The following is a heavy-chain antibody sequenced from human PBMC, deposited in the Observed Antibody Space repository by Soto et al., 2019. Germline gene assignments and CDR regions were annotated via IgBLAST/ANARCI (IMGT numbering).Heavy chain of an antibody. CDR3: AREKYCGGDCYYFDY. CDR1: GYTFTGYY. V-gene: IGHV1-2*02. D-gene: IGHD2-21*02. J-gene: IGHJ4*02. CDR2: INPNSGGT. Sequence: APVKVSCKASGYTFTGYYMHWVRQAPGQGLEWMGWINPNSGGTNYAQKFQGRVTMTRDTSISTAYMELSRLRSDDTAVYYCAREKYCGGDCYYFDYWGQGTLVTVSS.